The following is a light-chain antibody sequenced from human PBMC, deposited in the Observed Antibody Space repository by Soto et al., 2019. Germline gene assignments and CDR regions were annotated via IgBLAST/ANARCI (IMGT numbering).Light chain of an antibody. CDR3: QQYYSKPPSHT. J-gene: IGKJ4*01. CDR1: QSVLYSSNKKNY. Sequence: DIVMTQSPDSLAVSLGERATINCKSSQSVLYSSNKKNYLAWYQQKPGQPPKLLIYWASTRESGVPDRFSGSGSGTDFTLTISSLQAEDVAVYYCQQYYSKPPSHTFGGGTKVEIK. V-gene: IGKV4-1*01. CDR2: WAS.